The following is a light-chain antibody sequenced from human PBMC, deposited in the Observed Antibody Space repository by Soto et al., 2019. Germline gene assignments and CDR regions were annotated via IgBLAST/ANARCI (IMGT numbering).Light chain of an antibody. CDR3: RSYTSSSSLV. J-gene: IGLJ1*01. Sequence: QSVLTQPASVSGSPGQSITISCTGTSSDVGAYNYVSWYQQYPGKAPKLMIYDVTSRPSGVSNRFSGSKSGNAASLTISGLQAEDEADYYCRSYTSSSSLVFGTGTKSPS. CDR1: SSDVGAYNY. CDR2: DVT. V-gene: IGLV2-14*03.